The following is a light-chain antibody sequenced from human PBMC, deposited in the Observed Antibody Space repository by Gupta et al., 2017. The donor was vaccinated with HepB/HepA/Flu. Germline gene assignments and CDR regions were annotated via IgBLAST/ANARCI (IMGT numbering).Light chain of an antibody. Sequence: SYVLTQPPSVSVAPGKTARSTWGGNNIGSKSVHWYQQKPGQAPVLVVYDDSDRPSGIPERFSGSNSGNTATLTISRVEAGDEADYYCQVWDSSSDHLYVFGTGTKVTVL. CDR3: QVWDSSSDHLYV. J-gene: IGLJ1*01. CDR2: DDS. V-gene: IGLV3-21*03. CDR1: NIGSKS.